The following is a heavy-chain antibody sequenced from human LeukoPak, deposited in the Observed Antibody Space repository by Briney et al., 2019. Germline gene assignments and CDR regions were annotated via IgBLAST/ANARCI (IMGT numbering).Heavy chain of an antibody. D-gene: IGHD3-3*01. V-gene: IGHV3-23*01. J-gene: IGHJ4*02. Sequence: HPGGSLRLSRAASGFIFSNHGMNWVRHAPGEGLEWVAAISASGSATFYAHSVRGRLTLYRDNSKRTTCLQINSLRAEDTAVFYCAKDLYLRDFWSGSFDYWGQEIPVPVPP. CDR2: ISASGSAT. CDR1: GFIFSNHG. CDR3: AKDLYLRDFWSGSFDY.